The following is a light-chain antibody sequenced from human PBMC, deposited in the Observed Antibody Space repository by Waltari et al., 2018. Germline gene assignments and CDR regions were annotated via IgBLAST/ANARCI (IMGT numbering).Light chain of an antibody. CDR2: RDS. J-gene: IGLJ2*01. V-gene: IGLV3-25*03. CDR1: ELSNQY. CDR3: QSGDNSGTFVK. Sequence: SHELTQPPSVSVSPGQTARITCSGDELSNQYAYWYQQRPGQATVLGLYRDSGRPLGIPERFSGSSSGTTVTLTISGVQAEDEADYHCQSGDNSGTFVKFGGGTKLTVL.